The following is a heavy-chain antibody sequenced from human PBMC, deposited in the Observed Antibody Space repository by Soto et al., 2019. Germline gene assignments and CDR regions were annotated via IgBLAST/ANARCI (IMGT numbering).Heavy chain of an antibody. D-gene: IGHD3-22*01. J-gene: IGHJ4*02. CDR3: ATSHDSSGRVYDY. V-gene: IGHV3-23*01. CDR2: ISGSGGST. CDR1: GFTFSSYA. Sequence: PGGSLRLSCAASGFTFSSYAMSWVRQAPGKGLEWVSAISGSGGSTYYADSVKGRFTISRDNSKNTLYLQMNSLRAEDTAVYYCATSHDSSGRVYDYWGQGTLVTVSS.